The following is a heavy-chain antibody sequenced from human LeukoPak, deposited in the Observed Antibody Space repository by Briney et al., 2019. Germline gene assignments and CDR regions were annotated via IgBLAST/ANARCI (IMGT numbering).Heavy chain of an antibody. V-gene: IGHV4-59*11. CDR3: ARVLAIFGLDTTDFYMDV. CDR2: TSGSI. CDR1: GASISSHY. J-gene: IGHJ6*03. D-gene: IGHD3/OR15-3a*01. Sequence: SETLSLTCAVSGASISSHYWSWIRQPPGKGLEWIGYTSGSISDNPSLKSRVAVSVDPSQNQVSLSLTTVTAADTAVYYCARVLAIFGLDTTDFYMDVWGKGTTVTVSS.